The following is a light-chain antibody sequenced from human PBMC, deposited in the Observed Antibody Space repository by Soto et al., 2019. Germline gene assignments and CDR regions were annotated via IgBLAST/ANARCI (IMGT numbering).Light chain of an antibody. CDR3: QQSYTSPYT. V-gene: IGKV1-39*01. CDR1: QYISNY. Sequence: DILMTQSPSSLSASVGDRVTITCQASQYISNYLNWYQQKPGKAPKFLIYAASSLQSGVSSRFSASGSGTDFTLTISSPQPEDLAIYYCQQSYTSPYTFGQGTKVDIK. CDR2: AAS. J-gene: IGKJ2*01.